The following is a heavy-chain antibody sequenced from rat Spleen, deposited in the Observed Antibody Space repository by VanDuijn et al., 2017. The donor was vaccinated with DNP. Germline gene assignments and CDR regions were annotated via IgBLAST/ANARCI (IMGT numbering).Heavy chain of an antibody. CDR3: ARSCRD. CDR1: GFSLTSYT. D-gene: IGHD1-12*01. Sequence: QVQLKESGPGLVQPSQTLSLTCTVSGFSLTSYTVSWVRQPPGKGLEWIAAISSGGSTYYNSARTSRLSISRDTAKSQVLLKMNRLQNEDTAMYFCARSCRDWGQGVMVTVSS. CDR2: ISSGGST. V-gene: IGHV2-6*01. J-gene: IGHJ2*01.